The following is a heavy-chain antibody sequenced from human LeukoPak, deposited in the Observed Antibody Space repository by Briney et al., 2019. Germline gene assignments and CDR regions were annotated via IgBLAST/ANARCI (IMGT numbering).Heavy chain of an antibody. Sequence: GGSLRLSCAASGFTFSRYGMHWVRQAPGKGLEGVAVIWDDGSYEYYADSVKGRFTISRDSSKNTLYLQMNSLRAEDTAVYYCASDTTVPRDGSYLVYYYMDVWGKGTTVTVSS. CDR1: GFTFSRYG. J-gene: IGHJ6*03. CDR3: ASDTTVPRDGSYLVYYYMDV. V-gene: IGHV3-33*01. CDR2: IWDDGSYE. D-gene: IGHD1-26*01.